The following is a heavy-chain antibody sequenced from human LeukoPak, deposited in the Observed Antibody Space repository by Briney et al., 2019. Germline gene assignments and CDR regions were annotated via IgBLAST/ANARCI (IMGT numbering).Heavy chain of an antibody. Sequence: ASVKVSCKVSGYTLTELSMHWVRQAPGKGLEWMGGFDPEDGETTYAQKFQGRVTMTEDTSTDTAYMELSSLRSEDTAVYYCATGFGLRYFDWLPTFDYWGQGTLVTVSS. CDR1: GYTLTELS. D-gene: IGHD3-9*01. CDR2: FDPEDGET. V-gene: IGHV1-24*01. J-gene: IGHJ4*02. CDR3: ATGFGLRYFDWLPTFDY.